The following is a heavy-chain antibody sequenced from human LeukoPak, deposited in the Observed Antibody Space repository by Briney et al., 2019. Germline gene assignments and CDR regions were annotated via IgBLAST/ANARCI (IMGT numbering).Heavy chain of an antibody. CDR1: GGSFSGYY. J-gene: IGHJ3*02. CDR3: ARQRKEYYYDSSGYLDAFDI. D-gene: IGHD3-22*01. V-gene: IGHV4-34*01. Sequence: PSETLSLTCAVYGGSFSGYYWSWIRQPPGKGLEWIGEINHSGSTNYNPSLKSRVTISVDTSKNQFSLKLSSVTAADTAVYYCARQRKEYYYDSSGYLDAFDIWGQGTMVTVSS. CDR2: INHSGST.